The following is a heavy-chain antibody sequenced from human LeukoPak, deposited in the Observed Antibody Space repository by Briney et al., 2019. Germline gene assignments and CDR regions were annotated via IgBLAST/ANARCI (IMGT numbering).Heavy chain of an antibody. Sequence: QPGGSLRLSCAASGFSVRSHYMSWVRHAPGKGLEGVSVLYSCGTTYYADSVKGRFTISRDNSKNTLYLQMNSLRAEGTAVYYCAREGPVTTFDSWGQGTLVTVSS. D-gene: IGHD1-1*01. CDR3: AREGPVTTFDS. V-gene: IGHV3-66*01. CDR2: LYSCGTT. J-gene: IGHJ4*02. CDR1: GFSVRSHY.